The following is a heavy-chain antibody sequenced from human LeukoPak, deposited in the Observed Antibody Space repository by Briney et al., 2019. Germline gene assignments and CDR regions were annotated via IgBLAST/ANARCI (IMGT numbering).Heavy chain of an antibody. J-gene: IGHJ4*02. V-gene: IGHV4-31*03. CDR1: GGSISSGGYY. D-gene: IGHD2-15*01. Sequence: PSQTLSLTCTVSGGSISSGGYYGSWIRQHPGKGLEWIGYIYYSGSTYYNPSLKSRVTISVDTSKNQFSLKLSSVTAADTAVYYCARVSYRYSYYFDYWGQGTLVTVSS. CDR2: IYYSGST. CDR3: ARVSYRYSYYFDY.